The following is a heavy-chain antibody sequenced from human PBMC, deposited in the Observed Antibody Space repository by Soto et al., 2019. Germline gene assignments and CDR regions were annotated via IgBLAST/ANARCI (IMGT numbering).Heavy chain of an antibody. CDR1: GGSISSSSYY. CDR2: IYYSGST. Sequence: SETLSLTCTVSGGSISSSSYYWGWIRQPPGKGLEWIGSIYYSGSTYYNPSLKSRVTISVDTSKNQFSLKLSSVTAADTAVYYCARDLVRAYYGMDVWGQGTTVTVSS. CDR3: ARDLVRAYYGMDV. J-gene: IGHJ6*02. V-gene: IGHV4-39*02. D-gene: IGHD3-10*01.